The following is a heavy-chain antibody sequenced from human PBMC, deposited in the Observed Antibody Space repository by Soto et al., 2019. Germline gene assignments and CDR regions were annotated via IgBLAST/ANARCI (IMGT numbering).Heavy chain of an antibody. CDR2: INPSGGST. CDR1: GYTLTELS. J-gene: IGHJ6*03. CDR3: ARAGYCSGGSCYSPYYYYYMDV. Sequence: ASVKVSCKVSGYTLTELSMHWVRQAPGQGLEWMGIINPSGGSTSYAQKFQGRVTMTRDTSTSTVYMELSSLRPEDTAVYYCARAGYCSGGSCYSPYYYYYMDVWGKGTTVTVSS. V-gene: IGHV1-46*03. D-gene: IGHD2-15*01.